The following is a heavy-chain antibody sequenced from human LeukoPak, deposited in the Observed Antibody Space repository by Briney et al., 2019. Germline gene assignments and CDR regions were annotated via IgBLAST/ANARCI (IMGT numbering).Heavy chain of an antibody. CDR3: ARRFEGAFDI. CDR1: GYSFITYW. J-gene: IGHJ3*02. CDR2: IYPGDSDT. V-gene: IGHV5-51*01. Sequence: KRGESLKFSCEGSGYSFITYWTGWVGQIPGIGLECVGIIYPGDSDTRYSPPLQGQVTISVDKSISTAYLQWSSLKASDTAIYYCARRFEGAFDIRGQGTMVTVSS.